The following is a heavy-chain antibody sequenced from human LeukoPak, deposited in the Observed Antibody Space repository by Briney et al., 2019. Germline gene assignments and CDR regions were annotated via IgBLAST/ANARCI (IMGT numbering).Heavy chain of an antibody. V-gene: IGHV1-2*02. CDR1: GYAFINYG. CDR2: INPNSGGT. Sequence: ASVKVSCKASGYAFINYGISWVRQAPGQGLEWMGWINPNSGGTNYAQKFQGRVTMTRDTSISTAYMELSRLRSDDTAVYYCARDSSVEPHDYWGQGTLVIVSS. J-gene: IGHJ4*02. CDR3: ARDSSVEPHDY. D-gene: IGHD1-1*01.